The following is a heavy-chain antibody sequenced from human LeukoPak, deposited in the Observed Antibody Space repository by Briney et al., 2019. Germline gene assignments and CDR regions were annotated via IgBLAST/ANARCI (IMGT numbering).Heavy chain of an antibody. V-gene: IGHV1-2*02. CDR3: AREGRPGAYNWFDP. CDR1: GYTLTGYY. J-gene: IGHJ5*02. D-gene: IGHD1-14*01. Sequence: GASVKVSCKASGYTLTGYYMHWVRQAPGQGLEWMGWINPNSGGTNYAQKFQGRVTMTRDTSISTAYMELSRLRSDDTAVYYCAREGRPGAYNWFDPWGQGTLVTVSS. CDR2: INPNSGGT.